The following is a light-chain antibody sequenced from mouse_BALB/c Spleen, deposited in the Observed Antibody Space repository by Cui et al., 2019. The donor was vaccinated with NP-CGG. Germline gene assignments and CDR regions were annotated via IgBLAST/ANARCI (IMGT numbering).Light chain of an antibody. J-gene: IGLJ1*01. CDR1: TGAVTTSNY. CDR3: ALWYSNHWV. V-gene: IGLV1*01. CDR2: GTN. Sequence: AVVTHESPLTTSPGETVTLTCRSSTGAVTTSNYANWVQEKPDHLFTGLIGGTNNRVPGVPARFSGSLIGDKAALTITGAQTEDEAIYFCALWYSNHWVFGGGTKLTVL.